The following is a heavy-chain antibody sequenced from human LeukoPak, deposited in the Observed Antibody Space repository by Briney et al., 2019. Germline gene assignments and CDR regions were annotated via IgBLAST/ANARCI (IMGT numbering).Heavy chain of an antibody. J-gene: IGHJ5*02. V-gene: IGHV3-15*01. CDR3: YGSGRVP. CDR2: IKSKSDGATT. CDR1: GFTFSSAW. D-gene: IGHD3-10*01. Sequence: GGSLRLSCAASGFTFSSAWMTWVRQAPGKGLEWVGRIKSKSDGATTDYAAPVKGRFTISRDDSKNTLYLQMSSLKTEDTAVYFCYGSGRVPWGQGTLVTVSS.